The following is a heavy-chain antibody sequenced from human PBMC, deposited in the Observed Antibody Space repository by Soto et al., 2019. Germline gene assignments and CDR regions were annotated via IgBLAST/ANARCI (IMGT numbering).Heavy chain of an antibody. D-gene: IGHD2-2*02. Sequence: GSLRLSCAASGFTFSSYGMHWVRQAPGKGLEWVAVISYDGSNKYYADSVEGRFTISRDNSKNTLYLQMNSLRAEDTAVYYCAKDWAPIYYFDYWGQGTLVTVSS. CDR1: GFTFSSYG. CDR2: ISYDGSNK. J-gene: IGHJ4*02. V-gene: IGHV3-30*18. CDR3: AKDWAPIYYFDY.